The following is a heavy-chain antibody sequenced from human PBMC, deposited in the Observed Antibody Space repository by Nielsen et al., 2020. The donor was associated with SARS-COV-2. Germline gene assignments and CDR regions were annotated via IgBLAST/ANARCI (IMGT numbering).Heavy chain of an antibody. Sequence: RQAPGKGLEWIGYIYYSGGTYYNPSLKSRVTISVDTSKNQFSLKLSSVTAADTAVYYCARGSGDCSGGSCYAFDIWGQGTMVTVSS. CDR2: IYYSGGT. CDR3: ARGSGDCSGGSCYAFDI. D-gene: IGHD2-15*01. J-gene: IGHJ3*02. V-gene: IGHV4-31*02.